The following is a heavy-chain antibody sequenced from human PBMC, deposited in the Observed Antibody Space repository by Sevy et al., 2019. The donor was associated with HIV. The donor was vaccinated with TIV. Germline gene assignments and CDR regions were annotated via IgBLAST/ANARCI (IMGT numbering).Heavy chain of an antibody. CDR1: GGSFSGYY. J-gene: IGHJ4*02. Sequence: SETLSLTCAVYGGSFSGYYWSWIRQPPGKGLEWIGEINHSGSTNYNPSLKSRVTISVDTSKNQFSLKLGSVTAADTAVYYCARGRNVVVTAIGYFDYWGQGTLVTVSS. CDR2: INHSGST. D-gene: IGHD2-21*02. CDR3: ARGRNVVVTAIGYFDY. V-gene: IGHV4-34*01.